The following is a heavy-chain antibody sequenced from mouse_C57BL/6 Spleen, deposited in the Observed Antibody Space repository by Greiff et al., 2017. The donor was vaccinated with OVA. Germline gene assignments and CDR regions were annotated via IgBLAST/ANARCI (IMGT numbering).Heavy chain of an antibody. CDR1: GFTFSDYY. J-gene: IGHJ3*01. D-gene: IGHD1-1*01. Sequence: EVKLVESEGGLVQPGSSMKLSCTASGFTFSDYYMAWVRQVPEKGLEWVANINYDGSSTYYLDSLKSRFIISRDNAKNILYLQMSSLKSEDTATYYCARARYYGGFAYWGQGTLVSVSA. CDR3: ARARYYGGFAY. CDR2: INYDGSST. V-gene: IGHV5-16*01.